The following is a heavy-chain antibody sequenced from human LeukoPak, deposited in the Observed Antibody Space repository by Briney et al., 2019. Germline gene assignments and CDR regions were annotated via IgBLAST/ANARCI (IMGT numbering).Heavy chain of an antibody. CDR2: IKQDGSEK. CDR1: GFTFSSYW. D-gene: IGHD3-16*01. CDR3: ARDRPLYIWDFAPLGY. Sequence: GGSLRLSCAASGFTFSSYWMSWVRQAPGKGLEWVANIKQDGSEKYYVDSVKGRFTISRDNAKNSLYLQMNSLRAEDTAVYYCARDRPLYIWDFAPLGYWGQGTLVTVSS. V-gene: IGHV3-7*01. J-gene: IGHJ4*02.